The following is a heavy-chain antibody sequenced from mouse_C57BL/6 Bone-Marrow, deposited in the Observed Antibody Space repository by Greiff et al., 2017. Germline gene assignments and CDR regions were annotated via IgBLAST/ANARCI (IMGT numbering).Heavy chain of an antibody. J-gene: IGHJ4*01. CDR2: IDPSDSYT. V-gene: IGHV1-50*01. D-gene: IGHD6-1*01. Sequence: QVQLQQSGAELVKPGASVKLSCKASGYTFTSYWMQWVKQRPGQGLEWIGEIDPSDSYTNYNQKFKGKATLTVDTSSSTAYMQLSSLTSEDSAVYYCASISLYYYAMDYWGQGTSVTVSS. CDR1: GYTFTSYW. CDR3: ASISLYYYAMDY.